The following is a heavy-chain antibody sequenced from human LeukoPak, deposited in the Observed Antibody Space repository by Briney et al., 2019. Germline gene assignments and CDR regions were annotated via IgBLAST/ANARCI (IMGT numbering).Heavy chain of an antibody. J-gene: IGHJ5*02. CDR2: IYHSGST. Sequence: SQTLSLTCAVSGGSISSGGYSWCWIRQPPGKGLEWIGYIYHSGSTYYNPSLKSRVTISVDRSKNQFSLKLSSVTAADTAVYYCARTLYYYDSSGYYNWFDPWGQGTLVTVSS. CDR3: ARTLYYYDSSGYYNWFDP. CDR1: GGSISSGGYS. D-gene: IGHD3-22*01. V-gene: IGHV4-30-2*01.